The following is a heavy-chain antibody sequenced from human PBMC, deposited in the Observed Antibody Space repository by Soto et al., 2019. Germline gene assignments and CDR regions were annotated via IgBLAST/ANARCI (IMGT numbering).Heavy chain of an antibody. Sequence: GASVKVSCKASGYTFTSYAMHWVRQAPGQRLEWMGWINAGNGNTKYSQKFQGRVTITRDTSASTAYMELSSQRSEDTAVYYCARDFRGSGYPYGMDVWGQGTTVTVSS. CDR2: INAGNGNT. CDR3: ARDFRGSGYPYGMDV. V-gene: IGHV1-3*01. D-gene: IGHD5-12*01. J-gene: IGHJ6*02. CDR1: GYTFTSYA.